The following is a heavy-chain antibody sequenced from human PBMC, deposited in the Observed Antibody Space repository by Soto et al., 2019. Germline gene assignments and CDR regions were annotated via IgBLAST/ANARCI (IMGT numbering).Heavy chain of an antibody. V-gene: IGHV4-59*11. CDR3: ARGVYLSLVRTGWFDP. J-gene: IGHJ5*02. Sequence: SETLSLTCTVSGSSMSGHFWSWMRQPPGKGLEWIGYGYYSGSTLYNPSLKSRVTISLDTSKNHFSLRLNSVTSADTAVYYCARGVYLSLVRTGWFDPWGQGTLVTVSS. CDR2: GYYSGST. D-gene: IGHD3-10*01. CDR1: GSSMSGHF.